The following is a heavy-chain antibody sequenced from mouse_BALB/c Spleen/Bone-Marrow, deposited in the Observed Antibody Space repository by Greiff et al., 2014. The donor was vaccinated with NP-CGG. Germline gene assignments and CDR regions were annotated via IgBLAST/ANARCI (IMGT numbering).Heavy chain of an antibody. CDR1: GYTFTSYY. CDR3: TRRDY. V-gene: IGHV1S81*02. CDR2: INPNNGNT. J-gene: IGHJ2*01. Sequence: QVQLKQSGAELVKPGASVKLSCKASGYTFTSYYMYWVKQRPGQGLEWIGGINPNNGNTNFSETFKSKATLTVDKSSSTAYMQLSSLTSEDSAVYYCTRRDYRGQGTTLTVSS.